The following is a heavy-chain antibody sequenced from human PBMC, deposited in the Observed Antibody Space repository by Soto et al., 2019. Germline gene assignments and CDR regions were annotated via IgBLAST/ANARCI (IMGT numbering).Heavy chain of an antibody. CDR3: TRARAKKVLRFLKWLLWPYGMDV. J-gene: IGHJ6*02. D-gene: IGHD3-3*01. CDR1: GFTFGDYA. CDR2: IRSKAYGGTT. V-gene: IGHV3-49*03. Sequence: GGSLRLSCTASGFTFGDYAMSWFRQAPGKGLEWVGFIRSKAYGGTTEYAASVKGRFTISRDDSKSIAYLQMNSLKTEDTAVYYCTRARAKKVLRFLKWLLWPYGMDVWGQGTTVT.